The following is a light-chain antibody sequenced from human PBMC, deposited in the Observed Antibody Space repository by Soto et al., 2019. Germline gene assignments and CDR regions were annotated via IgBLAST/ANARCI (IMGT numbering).Light chain of an antibody. V-gene: IGKV1-33*01. CDR1: QDISNY. J-gene: IGKJ4*01. CDR3: QQYDNLPLT. Sequence: IQITKSPSSLSASVGDRVTITCQARQDISNYLNWYQQKPGKAPKLLIYDASNLETGVPSRFSGSGSGTDFTFTISSLQPEDIATYYCQQYDNLPLTFGGGTKVDIK. CDR2: DAS.